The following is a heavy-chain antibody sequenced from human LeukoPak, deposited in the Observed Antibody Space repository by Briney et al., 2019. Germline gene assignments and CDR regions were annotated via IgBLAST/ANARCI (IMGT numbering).Heavy chain of an antibody. J-gene: IGHJ4*02. V-gene: IGHV3-74*01. CDR2: VHGDGYSI. CDR1: GFPFSSYA. Sequence: PGGPLRLSCTASGFPFSSYAIYWVRQAPGKGLVWVARVHGDGYSISYADSVRGRFTISRDNAKDTLYLHMNSLRPEDTAVYYCATAQVGAPTDFRGQGTRVTVSS. CDR3: ATAQVGAPTDF. D-gene: IGHD1-26*01.